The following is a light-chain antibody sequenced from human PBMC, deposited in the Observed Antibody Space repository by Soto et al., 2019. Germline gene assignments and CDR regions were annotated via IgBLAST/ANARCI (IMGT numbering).Light chain of an antibody. CDR3: SSYTRSRTWV. V-gene: IGLV2-14*01. Sequence: QSVLTQPASVSGSPGQSITISCTGTSRDIGGYNYVSWYQQHPGKAPKVIIYEVSHRSSGVSNRFSGSKSGNTASRTISGLQAEGEADYYCSSYTRSRTWVFGGGTKLTVL. CDR1: SRDIGGYNY. J-gene: IGLJ3*02. CDR2: EVS.